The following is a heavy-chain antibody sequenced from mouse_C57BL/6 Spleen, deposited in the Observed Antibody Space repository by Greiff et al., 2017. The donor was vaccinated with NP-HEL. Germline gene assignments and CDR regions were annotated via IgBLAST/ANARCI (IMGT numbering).Heavy chain of an antibody. J-gene: IGHJ4*01. Sequence: VQLQQSGPELVKPGASVKMSCKASGYTFTDYNMHWVKQSHGKSLEWIGYINPNNGGTSYNQKFKGKATLTVNKSSSTAYMELRSLTSEDSAVYYCAREGYYGRYAMDYWGQGTSVTVSS. CDR1: GYTFTDYN. V-gene: IGHV1-22*01. D-gene: IGHD1-1*01. CDR2: INPNNGGT. CDR3: AREGYYGRYAMDY.